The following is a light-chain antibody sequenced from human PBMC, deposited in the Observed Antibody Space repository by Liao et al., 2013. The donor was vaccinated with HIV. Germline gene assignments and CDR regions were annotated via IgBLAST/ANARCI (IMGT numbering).Light chain of an antibody. CDR3: QVWDTSSAHQV. V-gene: IGLV3-21*04. CDR2: DNT. Sequence: SYVLTQPPSVSVAPGKTARITCGGNNIGGKSVHWYQQRPGQAPVLVISDNTDRPSGIPARFSASNSGNTATLTISRVEAGDEADYYCQVWDTSSAHQVFGGGTKLTVL. CDR1: NIGGKS. J-gene: IGLJ3*02.